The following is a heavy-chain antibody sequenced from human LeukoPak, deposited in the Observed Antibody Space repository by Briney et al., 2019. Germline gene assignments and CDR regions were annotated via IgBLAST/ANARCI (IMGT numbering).Heavy chain of an antibody. CDR3: ARQIRGDILTGSGGWLDY. J-gene: IGHJ4*02. Sequence: PSETLSLTCTVSGGSISSSSYYWGWIRQPPGKGLEWIGSTYYSGSTYYNPSLKSRVTISVDTSKNQFSLKLSSVTAADTAVYYCARQIRGDILTGSGGWLDYWGQGTLVTVSS. D-gene: IGHD3-9*01. V-gene: IGHV4-39*01. CDR2: TYYSGST. CDR1: GGSISSSSYY.